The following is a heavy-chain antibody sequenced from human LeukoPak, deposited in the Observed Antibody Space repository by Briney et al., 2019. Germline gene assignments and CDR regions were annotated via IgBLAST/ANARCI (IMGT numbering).Heavy chain of an antibody. D-gene: IGHD3-10*01. CDR3: ARTFYYGSGTYPAFDI. CDR1: GFTFSSYE. Sequence: GGSLRLSCAASGFTFSSYEMNWVRQAPGKGLEFVSFISSSGNTIYYADSVKGRFTISRDNAKNSLFLQMNSLRAEDTAVYYCARTFYYGSGTYPAFDIWGRGTMVTVSS. V-gene: IGHV3-48*03. J-gene: IGHJ3*02. CDR2: ISSSGNTI.